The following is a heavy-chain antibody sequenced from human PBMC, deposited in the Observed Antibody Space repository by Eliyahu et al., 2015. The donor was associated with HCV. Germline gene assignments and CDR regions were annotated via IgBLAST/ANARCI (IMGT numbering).Heavy chain of an antibody. D-gene: IGHD2-15*01. CDR1: GGXFSSYT. Sequence: QVQLVQSGAEVKRPGSSVRLSCKASGGXFSSYTISWVRQVPGQGLEWMGGISPLFGTPNYAQKFQGRVTITADKSTSTVYMELSSLRSEDTAIYYCAIEGGTSGPRWFDPWGQGTLVTVSS. CDR3: AIEGGTSGPRWFDP. J-gene: IGHJ5*02. CDR2: ISPLFGTP. V-gene: IGHV1-69*06.